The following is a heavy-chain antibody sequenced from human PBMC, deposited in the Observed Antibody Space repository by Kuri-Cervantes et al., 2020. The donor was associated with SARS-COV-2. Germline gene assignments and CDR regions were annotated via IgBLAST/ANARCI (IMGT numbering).Heavy chain of an antibody. V-gene: IGHV1-18*01. CDR1: GYTFTSYG. D-gene: IGHD3-3*01. Sequence: ASVKVSCKASGYTFTSYGISWVRQAPGQGLEWMGWISAYNGNTNYAQKLQGRVTMTTDTSTSTAYMELRSLRSDDTAVYYCARATYYDFWSGYYPSENYLDYWGQGALVTVSS. J-gene: IGHJ4*02. CDR3: ARATYYDFWSGYYPSENYLDY. CDR2: ISAYNGNT.